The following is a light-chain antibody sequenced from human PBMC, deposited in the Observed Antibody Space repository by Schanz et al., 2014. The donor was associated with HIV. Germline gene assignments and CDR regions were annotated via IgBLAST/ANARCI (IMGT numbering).Light chain of an antibody. Sequence: DIVLTQSPGTLSLSPGERATLSCRASQSVTSNYLAWYQQKHGQAPRLLIYGASSRATGTPDRFSGSGSGTDFTLTISRLEPEDFAVYYCQQYDSSPLTFGGGTKVEIK. CDR1: QSVTSNY. CDR3: QQYDSSPLT. J-gene: IGKJ4*01. CDR2: GAS. V-gene: IGKV3-20*01.